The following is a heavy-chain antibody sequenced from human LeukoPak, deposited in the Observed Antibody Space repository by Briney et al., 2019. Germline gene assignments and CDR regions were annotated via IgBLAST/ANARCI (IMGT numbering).Heavy chain of an antibody. Sequence: SETLSLTCAVYGGSFSGYYWSWIRQPPGKGLEWIGEINHSGSTYYNPSLKSRVTISVDTSKNQFSLKLSSVTAADTAVYYCARDGNYNWNDGDAFDIWGRGTMVTVSS. CDR3: ARDGNYNWNDGDAFDI. CDR2: INHSGST. D-gene: IGHD1-1*01. V-gene: IGHV4-34*01. J-gene: IGHJ3*02. CDR1: GGSFSGYY.